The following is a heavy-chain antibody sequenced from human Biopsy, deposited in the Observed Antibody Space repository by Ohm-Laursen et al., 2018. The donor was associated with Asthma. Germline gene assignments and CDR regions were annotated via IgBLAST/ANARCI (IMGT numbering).Heavy chain of an antibody. CDR2: INGKSNSI. CDR1: GFTFSDYY. D-gene: IGHD6-19*01. CDR3: ARDSYSSGLYDDFES. V-gene: IGHV3-11*01. Sequence: SLRLSCAASGFTFSDYYMSWIRQAPGKGLEWISYINGKSNSIEYVDSVKGRFTISRDNAKNSLYLQMNSLRAEDTAVYYCARDSYSSGLYDDFESWGQGTLVTVSS. J-gene: IGHJ4*02.